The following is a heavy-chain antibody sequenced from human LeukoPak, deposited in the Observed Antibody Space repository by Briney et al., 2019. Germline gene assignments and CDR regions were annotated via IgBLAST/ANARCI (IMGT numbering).Heavy chain of an antibody. V-gene: IGHV1-69*13. CDR2: IIPIFGTA. Sequence: SVNVSCKASGGTFSSYAISWVRQAPGQGLEWMGGIIPIFGTANYAQKFQGRVTITADESTSTAYMELSSLRSEDTAVYYCARDGDYGDYAEYFQHWGQGTLVTVSS. J-gene: IGHJ1*01. CDR3: ARDGDYGDYAEYFQH. D-gene: IGHD4-17*01. CDR1: GGTFSSYA.